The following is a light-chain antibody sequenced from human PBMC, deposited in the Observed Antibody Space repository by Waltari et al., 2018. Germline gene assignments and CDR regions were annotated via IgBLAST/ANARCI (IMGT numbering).Light chain of an antibody. Sequence: DIQMTQSPSSLSASVGDRVTITCQASQDISNYLNWYQQKPGKAPKLLIYDASNLETGGPSRFSGSGSGTDLTFTISSLQPEDIATYYCQQYDNLLTFGGGTKVEIK. J-gene: IGKJ4*01. V-gene: IGKV1-33*01. CDR1: QDISNY. CDR3: QQYDNLLT. CDR2: DAS.